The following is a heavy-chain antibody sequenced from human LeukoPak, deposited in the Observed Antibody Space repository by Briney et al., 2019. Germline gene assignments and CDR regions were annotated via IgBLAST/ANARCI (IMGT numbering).Heavy chain of an antibody. J-gene: IGHJ5*02. Sequence: SETLSLTCTVSGGSISSSSYYWGWIRQPPGEGLEWIGSIYYSGSTYYNPSLKSRVTISVDTSKNQCSLKLSSVTAADTAVHYCARQGYYGSGSYYTNWFDPWGQGTLVTVSS. CDR3: ARQGYYGSGSYYTNWFDP. CDR1: GGSISSSSYY. V-gene: IGHV4-39*01. CDR2: IYYSGST. D-gene: IGHD3-10*01.